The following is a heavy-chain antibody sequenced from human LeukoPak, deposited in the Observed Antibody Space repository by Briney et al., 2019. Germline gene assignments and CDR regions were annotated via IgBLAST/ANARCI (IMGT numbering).Heavy chain of an antibody. V-gene: IGHV1-24*01. CDR1: GYTLTELS. Sequence: ASVKVSCKVSGYTLTELSMHWVRQAPGKGLEWMGGFDPEDGETIYARKFQGRVTMTEDTSTDTAYMELSSLRSEDTAVYYCARDQLRGSVVPASDWGQGTLVTVSS. J-gene: IGHJ4*02. CDR2: FDPEDGET. D-gene: IGHD2-2*01. CDR3: ARDQLRGSVVPASD.